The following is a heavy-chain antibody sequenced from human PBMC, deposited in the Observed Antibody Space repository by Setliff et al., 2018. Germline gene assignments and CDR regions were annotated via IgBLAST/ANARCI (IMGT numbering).Heavy chain of an antibody. V-gene: IGHV4-38-2*01. CDR1: GFSVDSGYY. D-gene: IGHD1-1*01. CDR3: ARANKKLDYYYYYYMDV. CDR2: VHHDGST. J-gene: IGHJ6*03. Sequence: LSLTCAVSGFSVDSGYYWGWIRQPPGMGLEWIGSVHHDGSTYFNPSLRSRVTISVDTSKNQFSLKLSSVTAADTAVYYCARANKKLDYYYYYYMDVWGKGTTVTVSS.